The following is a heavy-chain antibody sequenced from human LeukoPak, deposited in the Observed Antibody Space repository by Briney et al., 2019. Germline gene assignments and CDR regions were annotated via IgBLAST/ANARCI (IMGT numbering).Heavy chain of an antibody. CDR2: IKTDGSQI. V-gene: IGHV3-7*01. D-gene: IGHD7-27*01. CDR1: GFTFSSYA. J-gene: IGHJ4*02. Sequence: QLGGSLRLSCAASGFTFSSYAMSWVRQAPGKGLEWVANIKTDGSQIYYVDSVKGRFTISRDNAKNSLYLQMNSLRAEDTAVYYCARDLNWETCWGQGTLVSVSS. CDR3: ARDLNWETC.